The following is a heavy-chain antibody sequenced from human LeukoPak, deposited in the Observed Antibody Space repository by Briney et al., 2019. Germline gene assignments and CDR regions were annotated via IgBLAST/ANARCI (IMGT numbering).Heavy chain of an antibody. J-gene: IGHJ4*02. CDR1: GYTFTSYG. CDR2: ISAYNGNT. Sequence: ASVKVSCKASGYTFTSYGISWVRQAPGQGLEWMRWISAYNGNTNYAQKLQGRVTMTTDTSTSTAYMELRSLRSDDTAVYYCARTDVGYSYGTDWGQGTLVTVSS. V-gene: IGHV1-18*01. CDR3: ARTDVGYSYGTD. D-gene: IGHD5-18*01.